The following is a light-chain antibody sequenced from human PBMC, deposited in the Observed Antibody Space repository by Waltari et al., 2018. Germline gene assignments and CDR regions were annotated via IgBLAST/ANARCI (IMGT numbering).Light chain of an antibody. CDR2: SNN. J-gene: IGLJ3*02. Sequence: QSVLTQPPSASGTPGQRVTISCSGSSSNIGSNTVNWYQQLPATAPKLLIYSNNQRPSGGPDRFSGSKSGTSASLAISGLQAEDVADYYCAAWDDSLNGWVFGGGTKLTVL. CDR3: AAWDDSLNGWV. CDR1: SSNIGSNT. V-gene: IGLV1-44*01.